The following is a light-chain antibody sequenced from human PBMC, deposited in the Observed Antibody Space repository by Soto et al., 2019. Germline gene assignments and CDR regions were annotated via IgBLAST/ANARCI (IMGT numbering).Light chain of an antibody. V-gene: IGKV1-9*01. CDR3: QHLNDYLWT. J-gene: IGKJ1*01. CDR1: PGIGHY. CDR2: SAS. Sequence: DIQLTQSPSFLSASVGARVTITCRASPGIGHYLTWYQHEPGKAPKLLIYSASTLQTGVPSRFSGSGSGTEFTLTISSLQPEDFATYYCQHLNDYLWTVGQGTKGEIK.